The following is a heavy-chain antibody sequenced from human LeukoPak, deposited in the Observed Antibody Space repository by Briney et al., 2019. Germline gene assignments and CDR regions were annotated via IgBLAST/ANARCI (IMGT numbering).Heavy chain of an antibody. CDR1: GGSISSYY. CDR3: ARLHGAAIWFDWFDP. CDR2: IYYSGST. D-gene: IGHD2-2*01. Sequence: SETLSLTCTVSGGSISSYYWSWIRQPPGKGLEWIGYIYYSGSTNYNPSLKSRVTISVDTSKNQFSLKLSSVTAADTAVYYCARLHGAAIWFDWFDPWGQGTLVTVSS. J-gene: IGHJ5*02. V-gene: IGHV4-59*12.